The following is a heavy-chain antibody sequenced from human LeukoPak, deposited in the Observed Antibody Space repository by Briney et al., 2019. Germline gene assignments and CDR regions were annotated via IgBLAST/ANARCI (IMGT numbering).Heavy chain of an antibody. V-gene: IGHV1-18*01. D-gene: IGHD6-19*01. CDR3: ARDGAGYSSGWSNWFDP. J-gene: IGHJ5*02. CDR1: GYTCTSYG. CDR2: ISAYNGNT. Sequence: ASVKVSRKASGYTCTSYGISWVRQAPGQGLEWMGWISAYNGNTNYAQKLQGRVTMTTDTSTSTAYMELRSLRSDDTAVYYCARDGAGYSSGWSNWFDPWGQGTLVTVSS.